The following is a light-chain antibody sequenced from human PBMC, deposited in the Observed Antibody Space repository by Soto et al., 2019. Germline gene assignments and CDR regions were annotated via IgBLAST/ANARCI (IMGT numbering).Light chain of an antibody. J-gene: IGKJ5*01. CDR3: QQLIAYPVT. CDR1: QGISTY. CDR2: AAS. Sequence: DVQLTQSPSFVSASVGDRVTITCRASQGISTYLAWYQQKPGKAPKLLIYAASTLQSGVPSRFSGSGSGTEFTLTISSLQPEDFATYYCQQLIAYPVTFGQGTRLEIK. V-gene: IGKV1-9*01.